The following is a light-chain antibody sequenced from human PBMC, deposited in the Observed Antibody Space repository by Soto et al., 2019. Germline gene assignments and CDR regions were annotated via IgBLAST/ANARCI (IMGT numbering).Light chain of an antibody. CDR1: IDDVGRYNY. CDR3: CSYAGSYTHVV. CDR2: DVS. J-gene: IGLJ2*01. V-gene: IGLV2-11*01. Sequence: QSVLTQPRSVSGSPGQSVTISCTGTIDDVGRYNYVSWYQQHPGKAPKLMIYDVSKRPSGVPDRFSGSKSGNMASLTISGLQAEDEADYYCCSYAGSYTHVVFGEGTKLTVL.